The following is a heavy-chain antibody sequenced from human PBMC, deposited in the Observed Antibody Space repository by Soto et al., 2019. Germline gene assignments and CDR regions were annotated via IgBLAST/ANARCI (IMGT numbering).Heavy chain of an antibody. V-gene: IGHV3-33*01. D-gene: IGHD3-10*01. CDR3: AAGEPLNY. J-gene: IGHJ4*02. CDR1: GFTFSNYG. CDR2: IWYDGSNK. Sequence: QMQLVESGGGVVQPGRSLRLSCAASGFTFSNYGMHWVRQAPGKGLEWVAIIWYDGSNKYYADSVKGGFTISRDNSKNTVYLQMNSLRAEDTAMYFCAAGEPLNYRGQGTLVTVSS.